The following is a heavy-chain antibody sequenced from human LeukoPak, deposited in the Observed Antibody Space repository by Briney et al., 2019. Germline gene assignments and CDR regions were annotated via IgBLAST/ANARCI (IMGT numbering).Heavy chain of an antibody. J-gene: IGHJ4*02. V-gene: IGHV3-11*04. Sequence: GGSLRLSCAASGFTFSDYYMSWIRQAPGKGLEWVSYISSSGSTIYYADSVKGRFTISRDNAKNSLYLQMNSLRVEDTAVYYCARGVGCSSTSCYYSDYWGQGTPVIVSS. CDR3: ARGVGCSSTSCYYSDY. D-gene: IGHD2-2*01. CDR1: GFTFSDYY. CDR2: ISSSGSTI.